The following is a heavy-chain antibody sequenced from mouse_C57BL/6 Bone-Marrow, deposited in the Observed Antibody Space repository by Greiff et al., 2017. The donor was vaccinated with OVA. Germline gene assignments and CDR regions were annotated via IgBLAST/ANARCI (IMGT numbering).Heavy chain of an antibody. CDR2: INPNNGGT. J-gene: IGHJ2*01. D-gene: IGHD2-4*01. Sequence: EVQLQQSGPELVKPGASVKIPCKASGYTFTDYNMDWVKQSHGKSLEWIGDINPNNGGTIYNQKFKGKATLTVDKSSSTAYMEFRSLTSEDTAVYYCARRGITTVDYWGQGTTLTVSS. CDR3: ARRGITTVDY. CDR1: GYTFTDYN. V-gene: IGHV1-18*01.